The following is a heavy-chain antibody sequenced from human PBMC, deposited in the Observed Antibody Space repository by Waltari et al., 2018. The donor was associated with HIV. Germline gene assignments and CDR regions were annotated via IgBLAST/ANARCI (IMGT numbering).Heavy chain of an antibody. V-gene: IGHV3-48*02. CDR3: ARDRTAVATSAPRGFDP. CDR2: MSSSSRTI. D-gene: IGHD6-19*01. CDR1: GFTFSSYS. Sequence: EVQLVESGGGLVQPGGSLRLSCAASGFTFSSYSMNWVRQAPGKGLEWGAYMSSSSRTIYYADSVKGRLTSSRDNAKNSLYLQMNSLRDEDTAVYYCARDRTAVATSAPRGFDPWGQGTLVTVSS. J-gene: IGHJ5*02.